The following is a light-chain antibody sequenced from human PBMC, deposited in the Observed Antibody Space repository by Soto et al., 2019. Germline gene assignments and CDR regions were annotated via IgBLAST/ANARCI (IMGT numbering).Light chain of an antibody. CDR1: QSISSY. J-gene: IGKJ2*02. CDR3: QQSYSTPRT. Sequence: DIQMTQSPSSLSASVGDRVTITCRASQSISSYLNWYQQKPGKAPKLLIYAASSLQSGVPSRFSGSGSGTDCTLTISSLQPEDFATYYCQQSYSTPRTFGQGPKLEIK. CDR2: AAS. V-gene: IGKV1-39*01.